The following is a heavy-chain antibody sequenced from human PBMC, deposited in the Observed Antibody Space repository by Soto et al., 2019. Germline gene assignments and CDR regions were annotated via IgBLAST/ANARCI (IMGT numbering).Heavy chain of an antibody. CDR2: IKSKTDGGTT. J-gene: IGHJ4*02. Sequence: EVQLVESGGGLVKPGGSLRLSSAASGFAFSHAWMNWVRQAPGKGLESVGRIKSKTDGGTTDYAAPVKGRFTISRDDSKNTLYLQMNSLKTEDPAVYYCTTPTMILVYPDYWGQGTLVTVCS. D-gene: IGHD3-22*01. CDR1: GFAFSHAW. CDR3: TTPTMILVYPDY. V-gene: IGHV3-15*07.